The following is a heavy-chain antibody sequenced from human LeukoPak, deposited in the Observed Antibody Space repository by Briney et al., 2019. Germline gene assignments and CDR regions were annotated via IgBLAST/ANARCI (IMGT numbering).Heavy chain of an antibody. Sequence: GGSLRLSCAPSGFTFSNYGMHWVRQAPGKGLEWVAIISYDGSNTYYADSVKGRFTISRDNSKNTLYLQMNSLRAEDTAVYYCARGPDSSGSYFDYWGQGTLVTVSS. J-gene: IGHJ4*02. CDR1: GFTFSNYG. V-gene: IGHV3-30*03. CDR2: ISYDGSNT. D-gene: IGHD3-22*01. CDR3: ARGPDSSGSYFDY.